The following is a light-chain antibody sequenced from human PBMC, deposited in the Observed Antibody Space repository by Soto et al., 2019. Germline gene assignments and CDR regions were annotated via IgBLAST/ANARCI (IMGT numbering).Light chain of an antibody. J-gene: IGLJ2*01. CDR1: SSNIGNNI. CDR2: SNN. CDR3: EAWDGSLNSVV. V-gene: IGLV1-44*01. Sequence: QAVVTQPPSASGTPGLRVIISCSGSSSNIGNNIVNWYQQLPGTAPKLLIYSNNQRPSGVPDRFSGSKSGASASLAISGLQSEDEADYYCEAWDGSLNSVVFGGGTKVTVL.